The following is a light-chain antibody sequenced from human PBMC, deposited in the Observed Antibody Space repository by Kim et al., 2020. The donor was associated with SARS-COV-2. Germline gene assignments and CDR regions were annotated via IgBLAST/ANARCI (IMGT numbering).Light chain of an antibody. CDR3: MQGTHWPFT. CDR1: QSLVYSDGNID. CDR2: KVS. J-gene: IGKJ3*01. Sequence: PAAISCRYRQSLVYSDGNIDLNWFHQRPGQSPRRLIYKVSNRDAGVPDRFSGSGSGTDFTLQISRVEAEDVGVYYCMQGTHWPFTFGPGTKVDIK. V-gene: IGKV2-30*01.